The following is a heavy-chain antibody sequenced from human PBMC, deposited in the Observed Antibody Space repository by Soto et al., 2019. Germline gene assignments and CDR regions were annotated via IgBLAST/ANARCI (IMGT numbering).Heavy chain of an antibody. CDR2: ISSSSSTR. CDR1: GFTFSSYS. D-gene: IGHD3-3*01. Sequence: GGSLRLSCAASGFTFSSYSMNWVRQAPGKGLEWVSYISSSSSTRYYADSVKGRFTISRDNAKNSLYLQMNSLRDEDTAVYYCARKWGEWLSSNWFDPWGQGTLVTVSS. V-gene: IGHV3-48*02. J-gene: IGHJ5*02. CDR3: ARKWGEWLSSNWFDP.